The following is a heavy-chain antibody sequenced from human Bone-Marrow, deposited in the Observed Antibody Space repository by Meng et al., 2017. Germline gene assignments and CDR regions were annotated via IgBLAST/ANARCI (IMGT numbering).Heavy chain of an antibody. D-gene: IGHD2-15*01. CDR3: ARWADIVVVVAATPGAFDI. CDR1: GGSFSGYY. V-gene: IGHV4-34*01. Sequence: ESLKISCAVYGGSFSGYYWSWIRQPPGKGLEWIGEINHSGSTNYNPSLKSRVTISVDTSKNQFSLKLSSVTAADTAVYYCARWADIVVVVAATPGAFDIWGQGTMVTVSS. J-gene: IGHJ3*02. CDR2: INHSGST.